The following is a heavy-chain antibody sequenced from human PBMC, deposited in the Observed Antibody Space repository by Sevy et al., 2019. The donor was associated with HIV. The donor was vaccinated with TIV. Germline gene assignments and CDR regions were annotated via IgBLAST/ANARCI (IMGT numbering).Heavy chain of an antibody. CDR3: AREGCTRPHDY. CDR1: GFAFYDYS. V-gene: IGHV3-23*01. J-gene: IGHJ4*02. CDR2: LSFGCGKI. Sequence: GGSLRLSCAASGFAFYDYSMSWIRQAPGKGLEWVATLSFGCGKINYADSVKGRFTISRDNSKNSFYLQMDNLGVEDTYLYYCAREGCTRPHDYWGQGTRVTVSS. D-gene: IGHD2-8*01.